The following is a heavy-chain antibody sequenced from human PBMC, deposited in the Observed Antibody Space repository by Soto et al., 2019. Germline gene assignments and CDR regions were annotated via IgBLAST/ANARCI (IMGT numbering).Heavy chain of an antibody. CDR3: AGKECIGDCYLVQH. Sequence: GASVKVSCKASGYSFTSHGISWVRQAPGQGLEWMGWINTNNGKPNYAQKFQGRVTMTRDTSTSTVYMELRGLRPDDTAIYYCAGKECIGDCYLVQHWGQGTLVTVAS. V-gene: IGHV1-18*01. D-gene: IGHD2-21*02. CDR1: GYSFTSHG. CDR2: INTNNGKP. J-gene: IGHJ1*01.